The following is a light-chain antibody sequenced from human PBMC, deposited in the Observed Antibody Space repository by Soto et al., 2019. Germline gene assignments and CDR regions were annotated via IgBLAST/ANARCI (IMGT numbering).Light chain of an antibody. V-gene: IGKV3-20*01. CDR3: QQYGISPT. J-gene: IGKJ1*01. CDR2: DVS. Sequence: EIVLTQSPGTLSLSPGERATLSCRSSHSVSSNYLAWYQQKPGQAPRLLIYDVSSRATGIPDRFSGSGSGTDFTLTISRLEPVDFAVYDCQQYGISPTFGQGTKVDIK. CDR1: HSVSSNY.